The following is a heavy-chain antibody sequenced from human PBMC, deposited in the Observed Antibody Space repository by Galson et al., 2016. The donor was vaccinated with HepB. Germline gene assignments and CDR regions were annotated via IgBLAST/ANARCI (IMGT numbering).Heavy chain of an antibody. Sequence: QSGAEVKKSGESLRISCKGSGYKFSFYWITWVRQMPGKGLEWLGAIDPSDSHTNYSPSHQGHLTISVDKSTTTAYLQWSSLKASDTAIYCCARLDYSYSFYYYYMDVWGKGTTVTVSS. CDR3: ARLDYSYSFYYYYMDV. J-gene: IGHJ6*03. CDR2: IDPSDSHT. D-gene: IGHD4-11*01. V-gene: IGHV5-10-1*01. CDR1: GYKFSFYW.